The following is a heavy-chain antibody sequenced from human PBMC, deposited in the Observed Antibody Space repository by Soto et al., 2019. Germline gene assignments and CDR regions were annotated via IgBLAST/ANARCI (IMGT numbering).Heavy chain of an antibody. CDR2: IYYSGST. V-gene: IGHV4-31*03. Sequence: PSETLSLTCTVSGGSISSGGYYWSWIRQHPGRGLEWIGYIYYSGSTYYNPSLKSRVTISVDTSKNQFSLKLSSVTAADTAVYYCARVGGGRGLYYYYGMDVWGQGTTVTVSS. J-gene: IGHJ6*02. CDR1: GGSISSGGYY. CDR3: ARVGGGRGLYYYYGMDV. D-gene: IGHD3-16*01.